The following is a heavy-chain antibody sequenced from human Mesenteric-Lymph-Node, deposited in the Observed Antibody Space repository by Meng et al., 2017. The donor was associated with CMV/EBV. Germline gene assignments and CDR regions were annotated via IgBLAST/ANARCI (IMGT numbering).Heavy chain of an antibody. CDR2: INHSGST. J-gene: IGHJ4*02. CDR3: ARGPAVDY. CDR1: GGSFSGYY. V-gene: IGHV4-34*01. Sequence: GSLRLSCAVYGGSFSGYYWSWIRQTPGKGLEWIGEINHSGSTNYNPSLKSRVTISVDTSKNQFSLKLSSVTAADTAVYYCARGPAVDYWGQGTLVTVSS.